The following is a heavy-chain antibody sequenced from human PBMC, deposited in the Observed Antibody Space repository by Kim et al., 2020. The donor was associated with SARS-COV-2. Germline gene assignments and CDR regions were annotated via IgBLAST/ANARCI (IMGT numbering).Heavy chain of an antibody. J-gene: IGHJ3*02. CDR3: ARRLHPVTLEDAFDI. CDR1: GGSISSSSYY. CDR2: IYYSGST. D-gene: IGHD4-4*01. Sequence: SETLSLTCTVSGGSISSSSYYWGWIRQPPGKGLEWIGSIYYSGSTYYNPSLKSRVTISVDTSKNQFSLKLSSVTAADTAVYYCARRLHPVTLEDAFDIWGQGTMVTVSS. V-gene: IGHV4-39*01.